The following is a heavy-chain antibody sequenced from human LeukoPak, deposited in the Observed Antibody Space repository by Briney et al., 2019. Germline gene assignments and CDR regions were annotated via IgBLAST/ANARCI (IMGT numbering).Heavy chain of an antibody. CDR3: AKDRRNDFDY. V-gene: IGHV3-9*01. CDR2: ISWNSGSI. J-gene: IGHJ4*02. D-gene: IGHD1-14*01. Sequence: GGSLRLSCAASGFTFDDYAMHWVRQAPGKGLEWVSGISWNSGSIGYADSVKGRFTISRDNAKNSLYLQMSSLRGEDTALYYCAKDRRNDFDYWGQGTLVTVSS. CDR1: GFTFDDYA.